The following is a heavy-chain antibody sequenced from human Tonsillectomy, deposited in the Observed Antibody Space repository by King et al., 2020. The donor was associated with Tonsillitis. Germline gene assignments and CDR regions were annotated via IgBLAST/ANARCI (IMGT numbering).Heavy chain of an antibody. CDR3: ARSGLGRALDV. CDR2: VSHHGGA. CDR1: DGSFSDSF. J-gene: IGHJ6*01. Sequence: VQLQQWGTGLLKPSETVSPTCTFSDGSFSDSFWTSGASFRDSFWTWIRQPPGKGLEWIGEVSHHGGATYNPSLETRVTISVDTSRNRFSLELTSVTVADTAVYYCARSGLGRALDVWGQGTTVSVSS. D-gene: IGHD6-25*01. V-gene: IGHV4-34*01.